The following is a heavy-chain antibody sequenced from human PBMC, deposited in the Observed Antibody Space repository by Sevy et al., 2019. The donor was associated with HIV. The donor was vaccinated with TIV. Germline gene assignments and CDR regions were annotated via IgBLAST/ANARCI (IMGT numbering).Heavy chain of an antibody. CDR2: ISWKSGSI. D-gene: IGHD6-13*01. CDR1: GFTFDDYA. J-gene: IGHJ5*02. V-gene: IGHV3-9*01. Sequence: GGSLRLSCAASGFTFDDYAMHWVRQAPGKGLEWVSGISWKSGSIGYADSVKGRFTISRDNAKNSLNLQMNSLRADDTALYYCAKEVYGGIAAAGTGEFDPWGQGTLVTVSS. CDR3: AKEVYGGIAAAGTGEFDP.